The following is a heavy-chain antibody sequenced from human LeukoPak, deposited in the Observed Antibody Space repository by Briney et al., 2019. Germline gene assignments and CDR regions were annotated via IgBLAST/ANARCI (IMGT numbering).Heavy chain of an antibody. Sequence: SETLSLTCAVYGGSFSGYYWSWIRQPPGKGLEWIGEINHSGSTNYNPSLKSRVTISVDTSKNQFSLKLSSVTAADTAVYYCARNLIPEQLVLNFWGQGTLVTVSS. CDR1: GGSFSGYY. CDR2: INHSGST. J-gene: IGHJ4*02. V-gene: IGHV4-34*01. CDR3: ARNLIPEQLVLNF. D-gene: IGHD6-13*01.